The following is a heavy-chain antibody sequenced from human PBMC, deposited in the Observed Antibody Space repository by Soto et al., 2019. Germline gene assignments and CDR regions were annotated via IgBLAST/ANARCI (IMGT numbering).Heavy chain of an antibody. J-gene: IGHJ6*02. V-gene: IGHV4-59*01. CDR1: GGSISSYY. Sequence: QVQLQESGPGLVKPSETLSLTCTVSGGSISSYYWSWIRQPPGKGLEWIGYIYYSGSTNYNPSLKSRVTISVDTSNNQFSLKLSSVTAADTAVYYCARARGNTVTDGMDVWGQGTTVTVSS. D-gene: IGHD4-4*01. CDR3: ARARGNTVTDGMDV. CDR2: IYYSGST.